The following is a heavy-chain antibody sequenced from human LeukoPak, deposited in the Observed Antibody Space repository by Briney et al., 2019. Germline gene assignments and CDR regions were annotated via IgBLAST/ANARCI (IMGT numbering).Heavy chain of an antibody. CDR1: GGSISSYY. Sequence: SETLSLTCTVPGGSISSYYWSWIRQPPGKGLEWIGYIYYSGSTNYNPSLKSRVTISVDTSKNQFSLKLSSVTAADTAVYYCARVRAVAGTGTAFDIWGQGTMVTVSS. J-gene: IGHJ3*02. CDR2: IYYSGST. D-gene: IGHD6-19*01. V-gene: IGHV4-59*01. CDR3: ARVRAVAGTGTAFDI.